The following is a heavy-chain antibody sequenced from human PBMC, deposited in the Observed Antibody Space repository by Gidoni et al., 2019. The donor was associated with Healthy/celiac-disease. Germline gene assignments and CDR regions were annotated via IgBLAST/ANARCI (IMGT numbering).Heavy chain of an antibody. CDR1: GGSISSGDYY. D-gene: IGHD3-22*01. Sequence: QVQLQESGPGLVKPSQTLSLTRTVSGGSISSGDYYWSWIRQPPGKGLEWIGYIYYSGSTYYNPSLKSRVTISVDTSKNQFSLKLSSVTAADTAVYYCARGHTMIADVGWFDPWGQGTLVTVSS. J-gene: IGHJ5*02. V-gene: IGHV4-30-4*01. CDR2: IYYSGST. CDR3: ARGHTMIADVGWFDP.